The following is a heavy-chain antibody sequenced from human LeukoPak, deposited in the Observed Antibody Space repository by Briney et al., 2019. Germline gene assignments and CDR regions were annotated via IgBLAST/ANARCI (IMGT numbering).Heavy chain of an antibody. D-gene: IGHD3-16*02. Sequence: GGSLRLSCAASGFTFSSYAMSWVRQAPGKGLEWVSAIGGSGGSTYYADSVKGRFTISRDNSKNTLYLQMNSLRAEDTAVYYCAKGGVMITFGGVIPFDYWGQGTLVTVSS. CDR2: IGGSGGST. V-gene: IGHV3-23*01. J-gene: IGHJ4*02. CDR3: AKGGVMITFGGVIPFDY. CDR1: GFTFSSYA.